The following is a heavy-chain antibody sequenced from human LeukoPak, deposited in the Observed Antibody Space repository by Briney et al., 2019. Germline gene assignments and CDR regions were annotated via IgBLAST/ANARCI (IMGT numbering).Heavy chain of an antibody. V-gene: IGHV4-59*01. J-gene: IGHJ6*02. CDR2: IYYSGST. CDR1: GDSISRYF. Sequence: PSETLSLPCTLSGDSISRYFWSWIRQPPGKGLEWIGHIYYSGSTNYNPPLKSRVTVSVDTSKNQFSLKLSSVTAADTAVYYCARGAGNYYFYGMDVWGQGTTVTVSS. CDR3: ARGAGNYYFYGMDV.